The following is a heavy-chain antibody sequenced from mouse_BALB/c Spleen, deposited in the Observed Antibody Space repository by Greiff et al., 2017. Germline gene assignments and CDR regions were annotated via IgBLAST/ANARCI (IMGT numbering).Heavy chain of an antibody. Sequence: QVQLQQSAAERAGPGASVRMSCKASAYTFTSYTRHWVKQRLGKGLEWIGYINPSSGYTEYNQKFKDKTTLTADKSSSTAYMQLSSLTSEDSAVYYCARTRYGNYWYFDVWGAGTTVTVSS. J-gene: IGHJ1*01. D-gene: IGHD2-10*02. CDR2: INPSSGYT. CDR1: AYTFTSYT. V-gene: IGHV1-4*02. CDR3: ARTRYGNYWYFDV.